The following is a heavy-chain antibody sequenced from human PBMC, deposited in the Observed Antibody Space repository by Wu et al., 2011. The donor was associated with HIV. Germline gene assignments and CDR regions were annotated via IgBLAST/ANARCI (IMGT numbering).Heavy chain of an antibody. D-gene: IGHD2-21*01. Sequence: QVQLVQSGAEVKQPGASVKVSCKASGYTFSGYYMHWVRQAPGQGLEWMGWINANSGDTKYAQKFQGRVTMTGDTSISTAYMELTSLRSDDTAVYYCARPDCGGDCYPGDYWGRGNPGHRLL. V-gene: IGHV1-2*02. CDR1: GYTFSGYY. J-gene: IGHJ4*02. CDR2: INANSGDT. CDR3: ARPDCGGDCYPGDY.